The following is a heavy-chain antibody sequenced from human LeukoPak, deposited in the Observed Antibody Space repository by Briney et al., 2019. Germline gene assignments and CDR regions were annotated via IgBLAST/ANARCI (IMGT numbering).Heavy chain of an antibody. CDR1: GFTFSSYS. J-gene: IGHJ4*02. D-gene: IGHD2-2*01. CDR2: ISSSSSYI. CDR3: ARRRCSSTSCFFDY. V-gene: IGHV3-21*04. Sequence: PGGSLRLSCAASGFTFSSYSMNWVRQAPGKGLEWVSSISSSSSYIYYADSVKGRFTISRDNAKNSLYLQMNSLRAEDTAVYYCARRRCSSTSCFFDYWGQGTLVTVSS.